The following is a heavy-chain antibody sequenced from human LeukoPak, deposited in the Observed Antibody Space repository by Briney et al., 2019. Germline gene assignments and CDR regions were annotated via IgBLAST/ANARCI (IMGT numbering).Heavy chain of an antibody. CDR2: VCYSGST. CDR3: ASHRRSHGSEY. Sequence: SETLSLICTVSGLSFEHYFWSWIRQPPGKGLEWVGYVCYSGSTDYSPSLESRLTISADTSKNQFSLKLRSVTAADTAVYYCASHRRSHGSEYWGQGTLVTVSS. V-gene: IGHV4-59*08. J-gene: IGHJ4*02. D-gene: IGHD3-10*01. CDR1: GLSFEHYF.